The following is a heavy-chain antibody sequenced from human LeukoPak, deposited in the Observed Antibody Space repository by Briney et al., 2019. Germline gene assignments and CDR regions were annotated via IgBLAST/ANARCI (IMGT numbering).Heavy chain of an antibody. Sequence: MPSETLSLTCTVSGGSISSHYWSWIRQPPGKGLEWIGYIYYSGSTNYNPSLESRVTISVDMSKNQFSLKLSSVTAADTAVYYCARDRGDDSGGNWAPDAFDIWGQGTMVTVSS. CDR2: IYYSGST. J-gene: IGHJ3*02. CDR3: ARDRGDDSGGNWAPDAFDI. D-gene: IGHD4-23*01. CDR1: GGSISSHY. V-gene: IGHV4-59*11.